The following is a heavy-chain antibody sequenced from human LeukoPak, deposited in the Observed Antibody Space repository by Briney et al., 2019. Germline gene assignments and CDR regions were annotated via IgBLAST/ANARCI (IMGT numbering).Heavy chain of an antibody. CDR1: GFTFSNDW. D-gene: IGHD2-15*01. V-gene: IGHV3-23*01. J-gene: IGHJ4*02. CDR2: IISGSVGST. CDR3: AKTHVYCSGGSCYSIDY. Sequence: PGGSLRLSCAASGFTFSNDWMHWVRQAPGKGLEWVSGIISGSVGSTYYADSVKGRFTISRDNSKNTLYLQMNSVRAEDTAVYYCAKTHVYCSGGSCYSIDYWGQGTLVTVSS.